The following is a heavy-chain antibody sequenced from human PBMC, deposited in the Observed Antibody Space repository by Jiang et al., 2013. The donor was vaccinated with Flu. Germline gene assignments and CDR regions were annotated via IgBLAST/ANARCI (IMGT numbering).Heavy chain of an antibody. Sequence: VQLLESGGGLVQPGGSLRLSCAASGFTFSSYEMNWVRQAPGKGLEWVSYISSSGSTIYYADSVKGRFTISRDNAKNSLYLQMNSLRAEDTAVYYCARTPFTGYSYGYADYWGQGTLVTVSS. J-gene: IGHJ4*02. CDR1: GFTFSSYE. D-gene: IGHD5-18*01. CDR2: ISSSGSTI. V-gene: IGHV3-48*03. CDR3: ARTPFTGYSYGYADY.